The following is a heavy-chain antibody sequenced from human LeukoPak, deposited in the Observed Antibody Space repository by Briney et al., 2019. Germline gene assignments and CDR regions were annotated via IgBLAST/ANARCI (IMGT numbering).Heavy chain of an antibody. Sequence: PGGSLRLSCAASGFTFSSYAMHWVRQAPGKGLEWVAVISYDGSNKYYADSVKGRFTISRDNSKNTLYLQMNSLRAEDTAVYYCAKDSSSSWSGFDYWGQGTLVTVSS. V-gene: IGHV3-30*04. CDR3: AKDSSSSWSGFDY. J-gene: IGHJ4*02. D-gene: IGHD6-13*01. CDR1: GFTFSSYA. CDR2: ISYDGSNK.